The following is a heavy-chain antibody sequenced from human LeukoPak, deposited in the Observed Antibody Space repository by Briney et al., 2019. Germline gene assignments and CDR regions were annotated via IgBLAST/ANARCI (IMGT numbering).Heavy chain of an antibody. Sequence: ASVKVSCKASGYTFTSYGICWVRQAPGQGLEWMGWISAYNGNTNYAQKLQGRVTMTTDTSTSTAYMELRSLRSDDTAVYYCARRGDTTMVWGGYYFDYWGQGTLVTVSS. J-gene: IGHJ4*02. CDR3: ARRGDTTMVWGGYYFDY. CDR1: GYTFTSYG. D-gene: IGHD5-18*01. V-gene: IGHV1-18*01. CDR2: ISAYNGNT.